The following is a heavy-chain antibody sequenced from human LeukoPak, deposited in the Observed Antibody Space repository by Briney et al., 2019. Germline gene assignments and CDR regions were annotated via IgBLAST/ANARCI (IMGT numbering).Heavy chain of an antibody. Sequence: SETLSLTCGVSGGSISSTNWWSWVRQPPGQGLEWIGEISLTGETNYNPSLRSRVAMSLDRANNQFSLSLTSVTAADTAVYYCTRENRPFCPFAYWGQGVLVTVSS. J-gene: IGHJ4*02. CDR3: TRENRPFCPFAY. CDR2: ISLTGET. D-gene: IGHD2/OR15-2a*01. CDR1: GGSISSTNW. V-gene: IGHV4-4*02.